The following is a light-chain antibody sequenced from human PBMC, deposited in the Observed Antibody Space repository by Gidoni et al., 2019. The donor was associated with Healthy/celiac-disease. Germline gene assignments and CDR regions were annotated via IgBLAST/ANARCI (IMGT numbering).Light chain of an antibody. CDR2: WAS. CDR1: QSVLYSSNNKHY. CDR3: QQSYSTPFT. J-gene: IGKJ2*01. Sequence: DIVMTQSPDSLAVSLGERATINCKSSQSVLYSSNNKHYLAWYQQKPGQPPKLLIYWASTRESGVPDRFRGSGSGTDFTLTISSLQAEDVAVYYCQQSYSTPFTFGQGTKLEIK. V-gene: IGKV4-1*01.